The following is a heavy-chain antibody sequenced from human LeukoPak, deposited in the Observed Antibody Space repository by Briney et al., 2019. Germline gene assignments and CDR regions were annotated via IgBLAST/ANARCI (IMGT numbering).Heavy chain of an antibody. CDR2: IYYSGST. Sequence: SETLSLTCTVSGGSISSYYWSWIRQPPGKGLEWIGYIYYSGSTNYNPSLKSRVTISVDTSKNQFSLKLSSVTAADTAVYYCARHHLRVRDWFDPWGQGTLVTVSS. CDR1: GGSISSYY. V-gene: IGHV4-59*08. J-gene: IGHJ5*02. CDR3: ARHHLRVRDWFDP.